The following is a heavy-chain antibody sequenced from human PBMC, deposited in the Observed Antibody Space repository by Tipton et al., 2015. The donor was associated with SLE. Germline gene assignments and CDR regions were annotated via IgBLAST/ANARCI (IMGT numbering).Heavy chain of an antibody. V-gene: IGHV4-59*12. Sequence: TLSLTCTVSGGPFNGYHWSWIRQSPEKGLEWIGYIYYDGTPNYNPSLQSRVTISVDTSKNQFSLKLSSVTAADTAVYYCARDREMAGAFDIWGQGTMVTVSS. CDR2: IYYDGTP. CDR1: GGPFNGYH. CDR3: ARDREMAGAFDI. D-gene: IGHD5-24*01. J-gene: IGHJ3*02.